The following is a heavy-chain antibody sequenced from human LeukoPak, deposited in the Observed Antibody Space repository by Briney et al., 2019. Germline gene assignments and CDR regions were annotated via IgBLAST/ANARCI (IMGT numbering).Heavy chain of an antibody. CDR1: GYTFTCYD. J-gene: IGHJ4*02. CDR3: ARASSPFSGKASDY. V-gene: IGHV1-8*01. CDR2: MNPNSGNT. Sequence: ASVKVSCKASGYTFTCYDINWLRQATGQGLEWMGWMNPNSGNTGYAQKFQGRVTMTRNTSISTAYMELSSLRSEDTAVYYCARASSPFSGKASDYWGQGTLVTVSS. D-gene: IGHD1-14*01.